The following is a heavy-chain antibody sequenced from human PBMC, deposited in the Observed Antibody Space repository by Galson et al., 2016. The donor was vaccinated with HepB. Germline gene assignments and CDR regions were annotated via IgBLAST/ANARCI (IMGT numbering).Heavy chain of an antibody. CDR1: GFAFSDYY. J-gene: IGHJ6*02. Sequence: SLRLSCAAAGFAFSDYYMSWTRQALGKGLDWISYISSSGSIIYHADSVQGRFTISRDNAKNSLYLQMNNLRAEDTAVYYCARGDYDSSGPYGGRYDYYGLDVWGQGTTVTVSS. CDR3: ARGDYDSSGPYGGRYDYYGLDV. D-gene: IGHD3-22*01. V-gene: IGHV3-11*01. CDR2: ISSSGSII.